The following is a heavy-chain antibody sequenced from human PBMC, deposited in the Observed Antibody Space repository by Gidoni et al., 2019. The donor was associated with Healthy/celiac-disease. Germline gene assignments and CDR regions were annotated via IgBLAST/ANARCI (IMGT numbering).Heavy chain of an antibody. J-gene: IGHJ6*02. CDR1: GFTFSSYW. Sequence: EVQLVESGGGLVQPGGSLRLSCAASGFTFSSYWMSWVRQAPGKGLDWVANIKQDGSEKYYVDSVKGRFTISRDNAKNSLYLQMNSLRAEDTAVYYCARENIVVVPAAMATYYYGMDVWGQGTTVTVSS. D-gene: IGHD2-2*01. CDR3: ARENIVVVPAAMATYYYGMDV. V-gene: IGHV3-7*01. CDR2: IKQDGSEK.